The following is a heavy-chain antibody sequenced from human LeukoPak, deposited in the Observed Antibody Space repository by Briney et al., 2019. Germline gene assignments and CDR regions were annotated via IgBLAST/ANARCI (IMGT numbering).Heavy chain of an antibody. D-gene: IGHD3-16*01. V-gene: IGHV1-69*13. CDR2: IIPIFGTA. Sequence: SVKVSCKTSGYTFTDYYLHWVRQAPGQGLEWMGGIIPIFGTANYAQKFQGRVTITADESTSTAYMELSSLRSEDTAVYYCARDRAPYTRLGNWFDPWGQGTLVTVSS. CDR1: GYTFTDYY. J-gene: IGHJ5*02. CDR3: ARDRAPYTRLGNWFDP.